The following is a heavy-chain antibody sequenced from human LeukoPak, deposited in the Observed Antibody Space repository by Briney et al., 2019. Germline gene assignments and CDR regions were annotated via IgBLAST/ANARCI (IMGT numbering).Heavy chain of an antibody. CDR1: GFTFSSYS. CDR3: ARRLPVAGRTDFFDY. D-gene: IGHD6-13*01. V-gene: IGHV3-23*01. J-gene: IGHJ4*02. Sequence: GGSVRLSCAASGFTFSSYSMSWVRQAPGEGLEWVSAINPSGDSTSYPDSVKVRFTISRDNSKNTVYLQMNSLTAEDTAIYYCARRLPVAGRTDFFDYWGQGTLVAVSS. CDR2: INPSGDST.